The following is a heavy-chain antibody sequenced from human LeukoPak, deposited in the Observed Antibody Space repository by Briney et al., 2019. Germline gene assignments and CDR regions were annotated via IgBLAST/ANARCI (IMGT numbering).Heavy chain of an antibody. D-gene: IGHD2-15*01. CDR1: GFTFCSYS. Sequence: GGSLRLYCAASGFTFCSYSMNWVRQAQGQGLEWVSSISGSSIYIYYTDSVKGRFTISRDNANNSLYLQMNSLRAEDTAVYYCARVSFADGGYFDYWGQGTLVTVSS. V-gene: IGHV3-21*01. J-gene: IGHJ4*02. CDR2: ISGSSIYI. CDR3: ARVSFADGGYFDY.